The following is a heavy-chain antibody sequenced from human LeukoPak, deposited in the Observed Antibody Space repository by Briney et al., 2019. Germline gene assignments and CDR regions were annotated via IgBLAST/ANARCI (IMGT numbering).Heavy chain of an antibody. CDR1: GFTFSSYW. CDR2: IKHDGSEK. Sequence: PGGSLRLPCAASGFTFSSYWMTWVRQAPGRGLEWVAYIKHDGSEKYYVDSVKGRITISRDNAKNFLFLEMNSLRAEDTAVYYCAREGSSDAFDIWGQGTMVTVSS. D-gene: IGHD1-26*01. J-gene: IGHJ3*02. CDR3: AREGSSDAFDI. V-gene: IGHV3-7*01.